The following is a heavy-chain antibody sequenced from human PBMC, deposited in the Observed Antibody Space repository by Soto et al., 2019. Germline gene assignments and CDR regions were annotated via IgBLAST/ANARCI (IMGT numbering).Heavy chain of an antibody. Sequence: SETLSLTCSVSGDSISSSSWSWVRQPPGKGLEWIGYISYTGSTNYNPSLKRRVTMSLDTSKNQFSLNLSSVTAADAALSYSARHPYSTSTDFYCDYCGIGTLVTVS. CDR1: GDSISSSS. D-gene: IGHD4-4*01. CDR2: ISYTGST. CDR3: ARHPYSTSTDFYCDY. J-gene: IGHJ4*01. V-gene: IGHV4-59*08.